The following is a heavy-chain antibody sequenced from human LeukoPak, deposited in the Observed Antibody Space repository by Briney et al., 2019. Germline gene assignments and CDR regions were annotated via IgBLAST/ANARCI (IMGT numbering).Heavy chain of an antibody. CDR3: AKDAYDSSGYYGRFDY. CDR2: ISSSGSTI. V-gene: IGHV3-48*03. Sequence: GGSLRLSCAASGFTFSSYEMNWVRQAPGKGLEWVSYISSSGSTIYYADSVKGRFTISRDNSKNTLYLQMNSLRAEDTAVYYCAKDAYDSSGYYGRFDYWGQGTLVTVSS. CDR1: GFTFSSYE. D-gene: IGHD3-22*01. J-gene: IGHJ4*02.